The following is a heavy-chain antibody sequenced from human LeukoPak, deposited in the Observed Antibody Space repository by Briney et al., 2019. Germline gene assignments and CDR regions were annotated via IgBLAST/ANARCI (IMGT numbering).Heavy chain of an antibody. J-gene: IGHJ3*02. CDR1: GDSISSYF. CDR3: ARVSDYGAPGAFDI. D-gene: IGHD4-17*01. CDR2: VCYNGTT. Sequence: SETLSLTCSVSGDSISSYFWAWIRQPPGKGLEWIGYVCYNGTTNYNPSLRNRVAISIDTSKNQFSLKLNSATAADTAVYYCARVSDYGAPGAFDIWGQGTMVTVSS. V-gene: IGHV4-59*01.